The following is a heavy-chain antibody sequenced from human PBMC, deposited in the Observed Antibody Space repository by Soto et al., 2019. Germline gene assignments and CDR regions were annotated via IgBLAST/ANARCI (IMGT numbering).Heavy chain of an antibody. D-gene: IGHD6-19*01. J-gene: IGHJ4*02. CDR1: GGSITTYY. Sequence: SETLSLTCTFSGGSITTYYWSWIRQPAGKGLEWIGRIYHTGYTNPNSSLKSRLTMSVDTSKNQFFLRLSSVTAADTAVYYCARVAGAKFDFWGQGILVTVS. CDR2: IYHTGYT. V-gene: IGHV4-4*07. CDR3: ARVAGAKFDF.